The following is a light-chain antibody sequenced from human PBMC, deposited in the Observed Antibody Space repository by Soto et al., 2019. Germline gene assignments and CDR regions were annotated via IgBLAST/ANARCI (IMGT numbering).Light chain of an antibody. Sequence: EIVMTQSPATLSVSPGERATLSCRASQSISGELAWYQQRPGQPPRILIYGVSTRATGVPDRFSGSGSGSDFPFTTSALQSEDFAVYYCQQGHDWPLTFGQGTRLDI. CDR3: QQGHDWPLT. V-gene: IGKV3-15*01. J-gene: IGKJ2*01. CDR2: GVS. CDR1: QSISGE.